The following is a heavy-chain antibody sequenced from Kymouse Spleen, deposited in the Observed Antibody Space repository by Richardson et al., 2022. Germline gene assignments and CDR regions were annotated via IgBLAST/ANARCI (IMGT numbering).Heavy chain of an antibody. CDR2: IYYSGST. Sequence: QLQLQESGPGLVKPSETLSLTCTVSGGSISSSSYYWGWIRQPPGKGLEWIGSIYYSGSTYYNPSLKSRVTISVDTSKNQFSLKLSSVTAADTAVYYCARGGYSSSWNWFDPWGQGTLVTVSS. J-gene: IGHJ5*02. D-gene: IGHD6-13*01. CDR3: ARGGYSSSWNWFDP. CDR1: GGSISSSSYY. V-gene: IGHV4-39*01.